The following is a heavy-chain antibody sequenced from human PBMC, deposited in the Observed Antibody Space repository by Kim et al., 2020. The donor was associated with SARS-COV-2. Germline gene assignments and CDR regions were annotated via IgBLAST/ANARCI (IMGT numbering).Heavy chain of an antibody. Sequence: GGSLRLSCAASGFTFSSYAMHWVRQAPGKGLEWVAVISYDGSNKYYADSVRGRFTMSRDNSKSTLFLQMSSLRAEDTAVYYCARSMVRGVIKAEYFQHWGQGTLVTVSS. CDR3: ARSMVRGVIKAEYFQH. CDR1: GFTFSSYA. D-gene: IGHD3-10*01. CDR2: ISYDGSNK. J-gene: IGHJ1*01. V-gene: IGHV3-30*04.